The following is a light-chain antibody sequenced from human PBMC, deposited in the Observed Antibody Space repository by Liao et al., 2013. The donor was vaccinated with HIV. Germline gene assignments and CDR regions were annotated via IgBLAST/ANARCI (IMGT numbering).Light chain of an antibody. V-gene: IGLV3-21*01. CDR1: NIGGKS. CDR3: QVWDSSSDHPYYV. J-gene: IGLJ1*01. Sequence: SYELTQPPSVSVAPGETATITCGGNNIGGKSVHWYQQRPGQAPVLVIYYDSDRPSGIPERFSGSNSGNTATLTISRVEAGDEADYYCQVWDSSSDHPYYVFGTGTKVTVL. CDR2: YDS.